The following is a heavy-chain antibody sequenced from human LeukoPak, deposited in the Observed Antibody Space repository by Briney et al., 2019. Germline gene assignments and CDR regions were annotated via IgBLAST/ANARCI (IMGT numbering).Heavy chain of an antibody. J-gene: IGHJ3*02. CDR3: TNSDGYGLIRI. V-gene: IGHV4-39*07. CDR2: IYYTGNT. CDR1: GDSIIGYY. D-gene: IGHD3-10*01. Sequence: SETLSLTCSVSGDSIIGYYWGWIRQPPGKGLEWIGNIYYTGNTYYNSSLKSRVTISLDTSKNQFSLKVISMTAADTAAYYCTNSDGYGLIRICGRGTMVTVSS.